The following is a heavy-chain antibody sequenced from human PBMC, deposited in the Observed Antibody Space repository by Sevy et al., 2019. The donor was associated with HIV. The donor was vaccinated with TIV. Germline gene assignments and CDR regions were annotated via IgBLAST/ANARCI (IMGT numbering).Heavy chain of an antibody. CDR1: GFTFSDYY. Sequence: GGSLRLSCAASGFTFSDYYMSWIRQAPGKGLEWVSYISSSGSTIYYADSVKGRFTISRDNAKNSLYLQMNSLRAEDTAVYYCARRQYCRSTSCYKDRYYDGMDVWGQGTTVTVSS. D-gene: IGHD2-2*02. CDR2: ISSSGSTI. J-gene: IGHJ6*02. V-gene: IGHV3-11*01. CDR3: ARRQYCRSTSCYKDRYYDGMDV.